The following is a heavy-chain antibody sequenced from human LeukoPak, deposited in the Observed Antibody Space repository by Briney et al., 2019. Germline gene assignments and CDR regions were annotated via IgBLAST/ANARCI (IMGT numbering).Heavy chain of an antibody. CDR2: IHHSGST. V-gene: IGHV4-34*01. CDR1: GGSFTGYY. J-gene: IGHJ5*02. CDR3: ARGLGKYYDSEIWSLFGWLDP. D-gene: IGHD3-10*01. Sequence: SETLSLTCAVYGGSFTGYYWSWIRQPPGKGLEWIGEIHHSGSTTYNPSLKSRVTMSVDTSKNQFSLKLNSLTAADTAVYYCARGLGKYYDSEIWSLFGWLDPWGQGTLVTVSS.